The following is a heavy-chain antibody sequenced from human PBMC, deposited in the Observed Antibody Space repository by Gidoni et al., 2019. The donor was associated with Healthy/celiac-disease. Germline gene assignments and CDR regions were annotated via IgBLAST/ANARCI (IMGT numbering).Heavy chain of an antibody. D-gene: IGHD6-13*01. CDR2: ISGSGGST. CDR3: AKAPGIAAAGIGNWFDP. V-gene: IGHV3-23*01. J-gene: IGHJ5*02. CDR1: GFTFSSYA. Sequence: EVQLLESGGGLVQPGGSLRLSCAASGFTFSSYAMSWVRQAPGKGLEWVSAISGSGGSTYYADSVKGRFTISRDNSKNTLYLQMNSLRAEDTAVYYCAKAPGIAAAGIGNWFDPWGQGTLVTVSS.